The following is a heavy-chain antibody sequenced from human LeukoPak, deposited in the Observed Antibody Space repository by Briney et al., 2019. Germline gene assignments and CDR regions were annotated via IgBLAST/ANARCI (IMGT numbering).Heavy chain of an antibody. Sequence: SETLSLTCTVSGGSISSGDYYWSWIRQPPGKGLEWIGYIYYSGSTYYNPSLKSRVTMSVDTSKNQFSLKLSSVTAADTAVYYCARGGVPAAIGYDPWGQGTLVTVSS. J-gene: IGHJ5*02. CDR2: IYYSGST. D-gene: IGHD2-2*01. CDR3: ARGGVPAAIGYDP. V-gene: IGHV4-30-4*08. CDR1: GGSISSGDYY.